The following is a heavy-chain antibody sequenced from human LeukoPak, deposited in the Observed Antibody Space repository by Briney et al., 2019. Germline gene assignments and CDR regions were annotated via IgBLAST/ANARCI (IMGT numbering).Heavy chain of an antibody. Sequence: GGSLRLSCADPGFTFSGNWMSWVRQSPGKGLVWVSHISTDGSIIRYGDSVKGRFTISRDKAKNTLYLQMNSLTAEDTGVYYCARCLYAFALDVWGKGTTVTVS. J-gene: IGHJ6*03. CDR3: ARCLYAFALDV. CDR1: GFTFSGNW. V-gene: IGHV3-74*01. D-gene: IGHD2-8*01. CDR2: ISTDGSII.